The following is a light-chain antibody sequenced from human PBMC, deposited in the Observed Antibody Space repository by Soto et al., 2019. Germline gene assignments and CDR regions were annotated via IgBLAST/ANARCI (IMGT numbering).Light chain of an antibody. J-gene: IGKJ5*01. Sequence: DIQMTQSPSSVSASVGDRVTITCRASLAISTNLAWYQQKPGKAPKLLIYAASSLQSGVPSRFSGTGSGTDFTLTISCLQPEEFAIYYCLQANRVPLSFGQGTRLEIK. V-gene: IGKV1-12*01. CDR2: AAS. CDR1: LAISTN. CDR3: LQANRVPLS.